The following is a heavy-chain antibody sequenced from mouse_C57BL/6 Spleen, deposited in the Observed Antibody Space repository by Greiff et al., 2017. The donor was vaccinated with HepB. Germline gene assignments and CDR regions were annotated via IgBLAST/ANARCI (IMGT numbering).Heavy chain of an antibody. CDR1: GYTFTSYW. D-gene: IGHD1-1*01. Sequence: VQLQQPGAELVMPGASVKLSCKASGYTFTSYWMHWVKQRPGQGLEWIGEIDPSDSYTNYNQKFKGKSTLTVDKSSSTAYMQLSSLTSEDSAVYYCARTYYGSPGGYWGQGTTLTVSS. CDR3: ARTYYGSPGGY. V-gene: IGHV1-69*01. CDR2: IDPSDSYT. J-gene: IGHJ2*01.